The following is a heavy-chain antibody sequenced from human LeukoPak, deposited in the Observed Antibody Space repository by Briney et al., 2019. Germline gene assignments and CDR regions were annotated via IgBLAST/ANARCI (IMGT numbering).Heavy chain of an antibody. CDR2: INHSGST. V-gene: IGHV4-34*01. J-gene: IGHJ4*02. CDR3: AREMAYCSSTSCFDFDY. CDR1: GGSFSGYY. D-gene: IGHD2-2*01. Sequence: PSETLSLTCAVYGGSFSGYYWSWIRQPPGKGLEWIGEINHSGSTNYNPSLKSRVTISVDTSKNQSSLKLSSVTAADTAVYYCAREMAYCSSTSCFDFDYWGQGTLVTVSS.